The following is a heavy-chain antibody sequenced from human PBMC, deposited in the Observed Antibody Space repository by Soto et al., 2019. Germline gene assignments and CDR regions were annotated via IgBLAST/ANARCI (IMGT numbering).Heavy chain of an antibody. V-gene: IGHV3-15*01. Sequence: GGSLRLSCAASGFTFSNAWMSWVRQAPGKGLEWVGRIKSKTDGGTTDYAAPVKGRFTISRDDSKNTLYLQMNSLKTEDTAVYYCTTSNWGSPYYFDYWGQGTLVTVSS. J-gene: IGHJ4*02. CDR2: IKSKTDGGTT. D-gene: IGHD7-27*01. CDR1: GFTFSNAW. CDR3: TTSNWGSPYYFDY.